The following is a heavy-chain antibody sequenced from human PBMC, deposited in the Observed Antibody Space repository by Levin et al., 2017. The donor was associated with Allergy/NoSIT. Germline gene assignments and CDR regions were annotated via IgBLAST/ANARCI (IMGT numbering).Heavy chain of an antibody. V-gene: IGHV3-7*03. CDR1: GFTFTSFW. Sequence: HPGGSLRLSCAASGFTFTSFWMTWVRQAPGKGLEWVANIKQDGRETYYVDSVKGRFTISRDNAKNAVYLQMNSLRVDDTAVYYCAREEGWGYHYGMDVWGQGTTVTVSS. CDR3: AREEGWGYHYGMDV. J-gene: IGHJ6*02. CDR2: IKQDGRET. D-gene: IGHD3-16*02.